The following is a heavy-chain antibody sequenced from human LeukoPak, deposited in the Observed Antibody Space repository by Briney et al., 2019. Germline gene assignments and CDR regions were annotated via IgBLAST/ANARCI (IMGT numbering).Heavy chain of an antibody. CDR3: ARHVRFLEWLSSYYFDY. CDR1: GGTISSSSYY. CDR2: IYYSGTT. D-gene: IGHD3-3*01. Sequence: PSETLSLTCTVSGGTISSSSYYWGWIRQPPGKGLEWIGSIYYSGTTYCNPSLKSRVTISVDTSKSQFSLRLTSVTAADTAVYYCARHVRFLEWLSSYYFDYWGQGTLVTVSS. J-gene: IGHJ4*02. V-gene: IGHV4-39*01.